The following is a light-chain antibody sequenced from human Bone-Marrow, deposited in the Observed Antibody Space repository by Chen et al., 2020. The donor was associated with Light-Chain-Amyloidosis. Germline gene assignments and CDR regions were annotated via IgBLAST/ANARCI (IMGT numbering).Light chain of an antibody. J-gene: IGLJ3*02. CDR3: QVWDRSSDRPV. Sequence: SYVLTQPSSVSVAPGPTATMACGGNNIGSTSVNWYQQTPGQAPLLVVYDVSDRPSGIPERLSGSNSGNTATLTISRVEAGDEADYYCQVWDRSSDRPVFGGGTKLTVL. CDR1: NIGSTS. V-gene: IGLV3-21*02. CDR2: DVS.